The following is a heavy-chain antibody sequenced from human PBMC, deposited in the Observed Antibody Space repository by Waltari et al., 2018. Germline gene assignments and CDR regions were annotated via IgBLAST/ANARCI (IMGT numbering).Heavy chain of an antibody. CDR1: GGSISSSSYY. Sequence: QLQLQESGPGLVKPSETLSLTCTVSGGSISSSSYYWGWIRQPPGKGLEWIGSIYYSGSTYYNPSLKSRVTISVDTSKNQFSLKLSSVTAADMAVYYCARANWSGGYYNYWGQGTLVTVSS. J-gene: IGHJ4*02. V-gene: IGHV4-39*07. CDR2: IYYSGST. CDR3: ARANWSGGYYNY. D-gene: IGHD3-22*01.